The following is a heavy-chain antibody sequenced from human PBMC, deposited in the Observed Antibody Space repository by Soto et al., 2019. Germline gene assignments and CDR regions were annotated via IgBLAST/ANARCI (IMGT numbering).Heavy chain of an antibody. Sequence: ASVKLSCKASASSFTRPGLSWERQARRQGLWWVGRISLYNGNSNYAQQFQGRVTMTTDTSPSTAYMTLRSLRYDDTAMYFCAIYHLQLFRFDYWGQGTLVTVSS. V-gene: IGHV1-18*04. J-gene: IGHJ4*02. D-gene: IGHD2-2*01. CDR1: ASSFTRPG. CDR2: ISLYNGNS. CDR3: AIYHLQLFRFDY.